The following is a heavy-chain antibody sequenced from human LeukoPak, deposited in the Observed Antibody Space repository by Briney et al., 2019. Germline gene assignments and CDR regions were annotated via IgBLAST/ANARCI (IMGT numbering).Heavy chain of an antibody. J-gene: IGHJ6*02. Sequence: GGSLRLSCAASGFTFSSYAMSWVRQAPGKGLEWVSAVSGSGDSTYNADSVKGRFTISRDNSKNTLYLQMNSLRAEDTAVYYCAKGIRYCRGGSCYSFHYYGMDVWGQGTTVTVSS. CDR2: VSGSGDST. CDR3: AKGIRYCRGGSCYSFHYYGMDV. V-gene: IGHV3-23*01. D-gene: IGHD2-15*01. CDR1: GFTFSSYA.